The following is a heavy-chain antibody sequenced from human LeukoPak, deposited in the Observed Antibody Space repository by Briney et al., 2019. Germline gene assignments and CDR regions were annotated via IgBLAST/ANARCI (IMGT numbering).Heavy chain of an antibody. CDR3: ALGNSYERRVYYYMDV. V-gene: IGHV1-69*13. D-gene: IGHD5-18*01. Sequence: SVKVSCKASGGTFSSYAISWVRQAPGQGLEWMGGIIPIFGTANYAQKFQGRATITADESTSTAYMELSSLRSEDTAVYYCALGNSYERRVYYYMDVWGKGTTVTISS. J-gene: IGHJ6*03. CDR2: IIPIFGTA. CDR1: GGTFSSYA.